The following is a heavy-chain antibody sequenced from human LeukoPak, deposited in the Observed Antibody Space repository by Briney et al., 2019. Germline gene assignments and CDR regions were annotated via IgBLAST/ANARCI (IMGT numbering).Heavy chain of an antibody. Sequence: SETLSLTCTVSGGSISSYYWSWIRKPPGKGLEWIGYIYYSGSTNYNPSLKSRVTISVDTSKNQFSLKLSSVTAADTAVYYCAREIGWYGGRWFDPWGQGTLVTVSS. V-gene: IGHV4-59*12. CDR2: IYYSGST. CDR1: GGSISSYY. D-gene: IGHD6-19*01. J-gene: IGHJ5*02. CDR3: AREIGWYGGRWFDP.